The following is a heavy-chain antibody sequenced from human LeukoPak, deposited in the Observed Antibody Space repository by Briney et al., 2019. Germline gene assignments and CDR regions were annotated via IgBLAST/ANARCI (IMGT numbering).Heavy chain of an antibody. J-gene: IGHJ3*02. Sequence: GGSLRLSCAASGFTFSSYRMNWVRQAPGKGLEWVSYISSSSSTIYYADSVKGRFTISRDNAKNSMYLQMNSLKAEDTDVYYCAIDGYCSGNRRYHDACDIWGEGTIFTVSS. V-gene: IGHV3-48*01. CDR1: GFTFSSYR. CDR2: ISSSSSTI. D-gene: IGHD2-15*01. CDR3: AIDGYCSGNRRYHDACDI.